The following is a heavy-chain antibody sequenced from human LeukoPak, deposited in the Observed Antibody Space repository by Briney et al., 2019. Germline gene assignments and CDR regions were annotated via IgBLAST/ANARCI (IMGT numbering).Heavy chain of an antibody. V-gene: IGHV1-2*02. CDR2: INPNSGGT. Sequence: ASVKVSCKASGYTFTGYYMHWVRQAPGQGLEWMGWINPNSGGTNYAQKFKGRVTVTRDPSISTAYMELSRLRSDDTAVYYCARLTHGITIFGVVINPPNFDYWGQGTLVTVSS. CDR1: GYTFTGYY. J-gene: IGHJ4*02. CDR3: ARLTHGITIFGVVINPPNFDY. D-gene: IGHD3-3*01.